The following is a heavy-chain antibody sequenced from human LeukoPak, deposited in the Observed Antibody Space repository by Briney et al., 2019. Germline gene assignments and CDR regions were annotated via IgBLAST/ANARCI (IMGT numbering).Heavy chain of an antibody. V-gene: IGHV1-24*01. J-gene: IGHJ6*03. Sequence: ASGKVSCKVSGYTLTALSMHWVREAPGKGLEWMGGFHPEDGETIYAQRFQGRVTMTEDTSTDTAYMELSSLRSEDTAVYYCARDPLGGSGSYDYYYYYMDVWGKGTTVTISS. CDR1: GYTLTALS. CDR3: ARDPLGGSGSYDYYYYYMDV. D-gene: IGHD3-10*01. CDR2: FHPEDGET.